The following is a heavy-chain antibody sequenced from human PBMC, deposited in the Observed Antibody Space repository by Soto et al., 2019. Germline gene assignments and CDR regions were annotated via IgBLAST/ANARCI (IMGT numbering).Heavy chain of an antibody. D-gene: IGHD6-13*01. Sequence: GGSLRLSCAACGLRFCSFSMKWVRQAPGMGLEWVPTISSNSAYISYTDTLRGRFTNTRHNANTYMHIQMNSLKAKDTAVYYSTRDASRDSSARGWFDPWGPGTLVTVSS. CDR1: GLRFCSFS. J-gene: IGHJ5*02. V-gene: IGHV3-21*01. CDR3: TRDASRDSSARGWFDP. CDR2: ISSNSAYI.